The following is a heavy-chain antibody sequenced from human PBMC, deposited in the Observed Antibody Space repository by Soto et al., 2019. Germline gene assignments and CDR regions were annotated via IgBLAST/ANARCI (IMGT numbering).Heavy chain of an antibody. Sequence: EVQLVETGGGLIQPGGSLRLSCAVSGFTVSSNYMNWVRQVPGKGLEWVSVIYSGGKRYYADSVKGRFTISRDNSKNTVDLHMNSLRAEDTAVYYCARGSPSVRYSSTWGDALDIWGQGTMVTVSS. CDR1: GFTVSSNY. D-gene: IGHD6-13*01. CDR3: ARGSPSVRYSSTWGDALDI. V-gene: IGHV3-53*02. CDR2: IYSGGKR. J-gene: IGHJ3*02.